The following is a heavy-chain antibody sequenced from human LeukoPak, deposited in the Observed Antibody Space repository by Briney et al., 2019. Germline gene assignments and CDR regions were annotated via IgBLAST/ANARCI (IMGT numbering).Heavy chain of an antibody. V-gene: IGHV1-2*02. Sequence: ASVKVSCKASGYTFTGYYMHWVRQAPGQGLEWMGWINPNSGGTNYAQKFQGRVTMTRDTSISTAYMELSRLRSDDTAVYYCARARYFDRYYYYYMGVWGKGTTVTISS. CDR1: GYTFTGYY. CDR3: ARARYFDRYYYYYMGV. CDR2: INPNSGGT. D-gene: IGHD3-9*01. J-gene: IGHJ6*03.